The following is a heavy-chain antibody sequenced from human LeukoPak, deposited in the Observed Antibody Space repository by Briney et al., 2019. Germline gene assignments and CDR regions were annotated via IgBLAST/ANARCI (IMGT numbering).Heavy chain of an antibody. CDR2: ISSSSSYI. D-gene: IGHD6-19*01. CDR1: GFTFSSYW. J-gene: IGHJ4*02. Sequence: GGSLRLSCAASGFTFSSYWMHWVRQAPGKGLEWVSSISSSSSYIYYADSVKGRFTISRDNAKNSRYPQMNSLRAEDTAVYYCAREPTAVAALDYWGQGTLVTVSS. CDR3: AREPTAVAALDY. V-gene: IGHV3-21*01.